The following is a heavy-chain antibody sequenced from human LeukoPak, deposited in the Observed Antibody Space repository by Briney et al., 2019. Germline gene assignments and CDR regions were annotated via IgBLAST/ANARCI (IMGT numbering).Heavy chain of an antibody. Sequence: SETLSLTCAVYGGSFSGYYWSWIRQPPGKGLEWIGEINHSGSTNYNPSLKSRVTISVDTSKNQFSLKLSSVTAADTAVYYCARTLTGYYPHYYYYGMDVWGQGTTVTVSS. J-gene: IGHJ6*02. CDR1: GGSFSGYY. V-gene: IGHV4-34*01. CDR3: ARTLTGYYPHYYYYGMDV. D-gene: IGHD3-9*01. CDR2: INHSGST.